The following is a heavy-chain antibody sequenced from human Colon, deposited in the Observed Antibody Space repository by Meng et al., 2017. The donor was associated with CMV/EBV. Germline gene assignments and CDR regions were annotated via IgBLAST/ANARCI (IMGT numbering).Heavy chain of an antibody. J-gene: IGHJ1*01. D-gene: IGHD2-15*01. Sequence: SLKISCEASGFRFDDFGIHWVRHAPGKGLEWVSGITWNSDTIDYADSVKGRFTVSRDNDNKFLYLHMTSLRPEDTALYYCAKDTRLCTGGTCYSILDHWGQGTQVTVSS. CDR1: GFRFDDFG. V-gene: IGHV3-9*01. CDR2: ITWNSDTI. CDR3: AKDTRLCTGGTCYSILDH.